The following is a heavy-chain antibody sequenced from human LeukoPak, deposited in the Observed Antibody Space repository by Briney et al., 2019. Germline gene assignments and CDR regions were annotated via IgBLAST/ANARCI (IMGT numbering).Heavy chain of an antibody. CDR3: ARGSGYYDSSGYYGG. J-gene: IGHJ4*02. CDR1: GGTFSSYA. CDR2: IIPIFGTA. V-gene: IGHV1-69*05. Sequence: SVKVSCKASGGTFSSYAISWVRQAPGQRLEWMGGIIPIFGTANYAQKFQGRVTITTDESTSTAYMELSSLRSEDTAVYYCARGSGYYDSSGYYGGWGQGTLVTVSS. D-gene: IGHD3-22*01.